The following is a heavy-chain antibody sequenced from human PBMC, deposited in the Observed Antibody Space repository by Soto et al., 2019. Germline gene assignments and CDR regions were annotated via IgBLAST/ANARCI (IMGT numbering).Heavy chain of an antibody. D-gene: IGHD6-13*01. J-gene: IGHJ5*02. CDR2: IIPIFGTA. V-gene: IGHV1-69*13. Sequence: SVKVSCKASGGTFSSYAISWVRQAPGQGLEWMGGIIPIFGTANYAQKFQGRVTITADESTSTAYMELSSLRSEDTAVYYCARVFGQQLAPGWFDPWGQGTLVTVSS. CDR1: GGTFSSYA. CDR3: ARVFGQQLAPGWFDP.